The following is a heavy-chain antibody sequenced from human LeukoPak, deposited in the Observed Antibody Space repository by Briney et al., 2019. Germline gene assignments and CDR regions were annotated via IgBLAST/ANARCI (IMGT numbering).Heavy chain of an antibody. V-gene: IGHV3-30-3*01. Sequence: GGSLRLSCAASGFTFSSYAMHWVRQAPGKGLEWVAVISYDGGNKYYADSVKGRFTISRDNPKNTLYLQMNSLRAEDTAVYYCARSITMIVVVITRLDYWGQGTPVTVSS. CDR1: GFTFSSYA. J-gene: IGHJ4*02. CDR3: ARSITMIVVVITRLDY. D-gene: IGHD3-22*01. CDR2: ISYDGGNK.